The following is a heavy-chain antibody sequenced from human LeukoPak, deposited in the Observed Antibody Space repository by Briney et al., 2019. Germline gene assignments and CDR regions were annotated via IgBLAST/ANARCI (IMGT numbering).Heavy chain of an antibody. CDR2: VSSSSSTI. V-gene: IGHV3-48*01. D-gene: IGHD4-11*01. Sequence: GGALRLSCAASGFTFSSCRMNWVRQAPGKGLEWVAYVSSSSSTIYYADSVKGRCTISRDNAKNSLYLQMNGLRGENTAIYYCANPPTVPSFDYWGQGTLLAVSS. CDR3: ANPPTVPSFDY. CDR1: GFTFSSCR. J-gene: IGHJ4*02.